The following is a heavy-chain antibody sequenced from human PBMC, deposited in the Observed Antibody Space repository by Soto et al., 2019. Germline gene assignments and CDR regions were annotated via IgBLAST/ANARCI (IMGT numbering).Heavy chain of an antibody. Sequence: QVQLQESGPGLVKPAETLSLTCTVSGGSITSYYWSWIRQPPGKGLEWIGYIHNSGSTSYNPSLQIRVTISADVSKNQFSLDLRSVTAADTAVYYCARRWSGTDYWGHGTLVTVSS. J-gene: IGHJ4*01. CDR3: ARRWSGTDY. CDR2: IHNSGST. V-gene: IGHV4-59*01. D-gene: IGHD3-10*01. CDR1: GGSITSYY.